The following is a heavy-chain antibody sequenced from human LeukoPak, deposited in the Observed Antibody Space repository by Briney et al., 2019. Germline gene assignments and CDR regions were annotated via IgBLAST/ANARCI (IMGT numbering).Heavy chain of an antibody. Sequence: SETLSLTCTISGGSISSYYWSWIRQPPGKGLEWIGYIYYSGSTNYNPSLKSRVTISVDTSKNQFSLKLSSVTAADTAVYYCARVSVAGKKGFDYWGQGTLVTVSS. D-gene: IGHD6-19*01. CDR3: ARVSVAGKKGFDY. CDR2: IYYSGST. CDR1: GGSISSYY. J-gene: IGHJ4*02. V-gene: IGHV4-59*01.